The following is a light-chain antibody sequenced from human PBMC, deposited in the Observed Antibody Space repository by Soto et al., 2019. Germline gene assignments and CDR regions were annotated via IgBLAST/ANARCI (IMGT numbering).Light chain of an antibody. V-gene: IGKV1D-12*01. Sequence: DIQMNQSPSSVSASVGDRVTITCRASQDVSFWLAWYQQKPGQAPKLLVYTATTLQSGVPSRFSASGSGTHFTLTINGLQPEDFAAYYCQQLRSYPSTFGGGTKVDIK. CDR2: TAT. J-gene: IGKJ4*01. CDR3: QQLRSYPST. CDR1: QDVSFW.